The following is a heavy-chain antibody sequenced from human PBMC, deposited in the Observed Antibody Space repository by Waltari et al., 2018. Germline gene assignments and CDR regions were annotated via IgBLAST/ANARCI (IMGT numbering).Heavy chain of an antibody. CDR1: GYTFTGYY. CDR2: MNPNSGGT. Sequence: QVQLVQSGAEVKKPGASVKVSCKASGYTFTGYYMHWVRQAPGQGLEWMGRMNPNSGGTNYAQKFQGRVTMTRDTAISTAYMELSRLRSDDTAVYYCARAGFLEGLRSTGGYMDVWGKGTTVTVSS. J-gene: IGHJ6*03. V-gene: IGHV1-2*06. D-gene: IGHD3-3*01. CDR3: ARAGFLEGLRSTGGYMDV.